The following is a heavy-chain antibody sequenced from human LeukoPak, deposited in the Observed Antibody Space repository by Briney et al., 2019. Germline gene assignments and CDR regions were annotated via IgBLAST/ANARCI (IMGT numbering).Heavy chain of an antibody. J-gene: IGHJ4*02. Sequence: SGGSLRLSCAASGFTFSSYGMHWVRQAPGKGLEWVAFIRYDGSNKYYADSVKGRFTISRDNSKNTLYLQMNSLRAEDTAVYYCAKSDCSSTSCYDYFDYWGQGTLVTVSS. CDR3: AKSDCSSTSCYDYFDY. V-gene: IGHV3-30*02. CDR2: IRYDGSNK. D-gene: IGHD2-2*01. CDR1: GFTFSSYG.